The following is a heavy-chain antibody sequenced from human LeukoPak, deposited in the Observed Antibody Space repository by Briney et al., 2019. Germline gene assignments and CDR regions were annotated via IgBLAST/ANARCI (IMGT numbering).Heavy chain of an antibody. V-gene: IGHV3-21*01. CDR1: GFTFSSYS. CDR3: ARGTRSLDSGFDY. J-gene: IGHJ4*02. Sequence: PGGSLRLSCAASGFTFSSYSMNWVRQAPGKGLEWVSSISSSSSYIYYADSVKGRLTISRDNAKNSLYLQMNSLRAEDTAVYYCARGTRSLDSGFDYWGQGTLVTVSS. CDR2: ISSSSSYI. D-gene: IGHD1-14*01.